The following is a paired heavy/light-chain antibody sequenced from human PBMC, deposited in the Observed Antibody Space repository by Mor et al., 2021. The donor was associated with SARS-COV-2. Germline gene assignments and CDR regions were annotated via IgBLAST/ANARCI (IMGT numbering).Light chain of an antibody. CDR1: QGISSW. V-gene: IGKV1-12*01. J-gene: IGKJ3*01. Sequence: DIQMTQSPSSVSASVGDRVTITCRASQGISSWLAWYQQKPGKAPKLLIYAASSLQSGVPSRFSGSGSGTDFTLTISSLQPEDFATYYCQQANSFPGGFTFGPGTKVDIK. CDR2: AAS. CDR3: QQANSFPGGFT.
Heavy chain of an antibody. D-gene: IGHD2-8*01. Sequence: EVQLVESGGGLVKPGGSLRLSCAASGFTFSSYSMNWVRQAPGKGLEWVSSISSSSSYIYYADSVKGRFTISRDNAKNSLYLQMNSLRAEDTAVYYCASVYCTNGVCGPDARYYYYGMDVWGQGTTVTVSS. J-gene: IGHJ6*02. CDR1: GFTFSSYS. CDR2: ISSSSSYI. V-gene: IGHV3-21*01. CDR3: ASVYCTNGVCGPDARYYYYGMDV.